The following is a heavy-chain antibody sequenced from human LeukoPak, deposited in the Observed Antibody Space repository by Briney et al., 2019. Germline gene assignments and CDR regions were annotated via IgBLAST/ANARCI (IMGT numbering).Heavy chain of an antibody. V-gene: IGHV4-34*01. J-gene: IGHJ4*02. CDR1: GGSFSGYY. Sequence: SETLSLTCAVYGGSFSGYYWSWIRQPPGKGLEWIGEINHSGSTNYNPPLKSRVTISVDTSKNQFSLKLSSVTAADTAVYYCARARDYGDYPDYWGQGTLVTVSS. CDR3: ARARDYGDYPDY. D-gene: IGHD4-17*01. CDR2: INHSGST.